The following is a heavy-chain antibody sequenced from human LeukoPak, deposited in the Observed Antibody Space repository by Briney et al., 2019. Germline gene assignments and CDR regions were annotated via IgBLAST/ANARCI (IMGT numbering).Heavy chain of an antibody. CDR1: GFTFSSYS. J-gene: IGHJ3*01. CDR2: ISSSSSYI. D-gene: IGHD3-22*01. Sequence: GGSLRLSCAASGFTFSSYSMTWVRQAPGKGLEWVSSISSSSSYIYYADSVRGRCTISRDNSKNTLYVQMNSLRVEDTAVYYCARGPFLSGYLDAFDLWGQGTVVTVSS. CDR3: ARGPFLSGYLDAFDL. V-gene: IGHV3-21*04.